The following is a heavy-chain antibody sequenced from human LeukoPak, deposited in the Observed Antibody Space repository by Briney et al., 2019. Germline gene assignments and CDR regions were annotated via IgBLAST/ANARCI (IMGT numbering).Heavy chain of an antibody. CDR2: IYYSGST. Sequence: PSETLSLTCTVSGGSISSSSYYWGWIRQPPGKGLEWIGSIYYSGSTYYNPSLKSRVTISVDTSKNQFSLKLSSVTAADTAVYYCARGLVRDYYYYYGMDVWSQGTTVTVSS. D-gene: IGHD6-19*01. V-gene: IGHV4-39*01. CDR3: ARGLVRDYYYYYGMDV. CDR1: GGSISSSSYY. J-gene: IGHJ6*02.